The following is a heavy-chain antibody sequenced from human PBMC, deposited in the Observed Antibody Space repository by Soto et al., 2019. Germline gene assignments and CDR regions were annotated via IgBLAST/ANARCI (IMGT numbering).Heavy chain of an antibody. CDR2: ISGSGDST. V-gene: IGHV3-23*01. D-gene: IGHD3-22*01. J-gene: IGHJ4*01. CDR3: ARRVGRSEGASSGSSTLYFDC. Sequence: PGGSLRLSCAASGFTTRSYSMSWVRQAPGRGLEWVSSISGSGDSTYYADSVKGRFTISRDNPKNTLYLQMNSLRADDTAVYYCARRVGRSEGASSGSSTLYFDCWGHGTLVTVSS. CDR1: GFTTRSYS.